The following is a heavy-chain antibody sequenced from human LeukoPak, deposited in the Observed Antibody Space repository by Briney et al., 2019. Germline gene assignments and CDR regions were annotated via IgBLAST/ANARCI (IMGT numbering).Heavy chain of an antibody. V-gene: IGHV3-23*01. CDR1: GFTFSTFA. CDR3: ATYRQVLLPFES. CDR2: IFPSGGEI. J-gene: IGHJ4*02. D-gene: IGHD2-8*02. Sequence: GGSMRLSCAASGFTFSTFAMIWVRQPPGKGLEWVSSIFPSGGEIHYADSVRGRFTISRDNSKGTLSLQMNSLRAEDTAIYYCATYRQVLLPFESWGQGTLVTVSS.